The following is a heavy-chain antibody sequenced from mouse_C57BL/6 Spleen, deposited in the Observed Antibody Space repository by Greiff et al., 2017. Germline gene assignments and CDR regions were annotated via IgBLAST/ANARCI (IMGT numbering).Heavy chain of an antibody. Sequence: EVKLVESGGGLVKPGGSLKFSCAASGFTFSDYGMHWVRQAPEKGLEWVAYISSGSSTTYYAATVKGQVTISEDNAKNTLYLQMTSLTSEDTAVYYCAREYYGSSAQDFDVWGTGTTVTVSS. V-gene: IGHV5-17*01. J-gene: IGHJ1*03. D-gene: IGHD1-1*01. CDR2: ISSGSSTT. CDR3: AREYYGSSAQDFDV. CDR1: GFTFSDYG.